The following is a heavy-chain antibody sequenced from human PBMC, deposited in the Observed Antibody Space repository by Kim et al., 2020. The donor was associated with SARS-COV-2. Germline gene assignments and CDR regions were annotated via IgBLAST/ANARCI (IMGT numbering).Heavy chain of an antibody. V-gene: IGHV1-69*13. Sequence: SVKVSCKASGGTFSSYAISWVRQAPGQGLEWMGGIIPIFGTANYAQKFQGRVTITADESTSTAYMELSSLRSEDTAVYYCARGPQHGYTNYYYGMDVWGQGTTVTVSS. CDR2: IIPIFGTA. CDR3: ARGPQHGYTNYYYGMDV. J-gene: IGHJ6*02. D-gene: IGHD6-25*01. CDR1: GGTFSSYA.